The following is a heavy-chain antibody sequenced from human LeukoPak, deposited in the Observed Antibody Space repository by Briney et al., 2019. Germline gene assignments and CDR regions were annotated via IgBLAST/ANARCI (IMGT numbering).Heavy chain of an antibody. J-gene: IGHJ4*02. Sequence: PGGSLRLSCAASGFIFNKFWMTWVRQAPGKGLEWVANIKEDGSERYYVDSVKGRFTVSRDNAQNSLYLQMNSLRAEDTAVYYCAKETSWNYGPGDYWGQGTLVTVSS. V-gene: IGHV3-7*03. D-gene: IGHD1-7*01. CDR2: IKEDGSER. CDR1: GFIFNKFW. CDR3: AKETSWNYGPGDY.